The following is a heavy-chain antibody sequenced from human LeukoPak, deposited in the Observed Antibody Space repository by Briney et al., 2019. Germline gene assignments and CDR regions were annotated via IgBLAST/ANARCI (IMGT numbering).Heavy chain of an antibody. J-gene: IGHJ3*02. CDR1: GFTFSSYG. V-gene: IGHV3-30*18. CDR3: AKMRGEFSTGWYHDAFDI. CDR2: ISYDESNK. Sequence: GRSLRLSCAASGFTFSSYGMHWVRQAPGKGLEWVAIISYDESNKYYADSVKGRFTISGDNSKNTLYLQMNSLRAEDTAVYYCAKMRGEFSTGWYHDAFDIWGQGTMVTVSS. D-gene: IGHD6-19*01.